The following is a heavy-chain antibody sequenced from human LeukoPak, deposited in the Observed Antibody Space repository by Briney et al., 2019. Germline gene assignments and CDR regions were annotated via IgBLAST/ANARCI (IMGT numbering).Heavy chain of an antibody. Sequence: SETLSLTCTVSGGSMSSYYWTWIRQPPGKELEWIGYIYYTGNTNYNPSLKGRVTISADTSKNQFSLKLNSVTAADTAVYYCARRARATVRGDYFDYWGQGTLVTVSS. CDR1: GGSMSSYY. D-gene: IGHD3-10*01. J-gene: IGHJ4*02. CDR2: IYYTGNT. V-gene: IGHV4-59*08. CDR3: ARRARATVRGDYFDY.